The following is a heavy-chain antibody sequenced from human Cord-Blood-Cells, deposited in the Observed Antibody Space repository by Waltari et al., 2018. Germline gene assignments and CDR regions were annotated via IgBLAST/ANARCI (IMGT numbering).Heavy chain of an antibody. CDR2: INAGNGNT. J-gene: IGHJ6*02. CDR3: ARGSYYYYYYGMDV. D-gene: IGHD1-26*01. Sequence: QVQLVQSGAEVKKPGASVKVSCKASGYTFTSYAMHWVRQAPGQRLEWMGWINAGNGNTKYSQKFQGRVTITRDTSASTADMELSSLRSEDTAVYYCARGSYYYYYYGMDVWGQGTTVTVSS. V-gene: IGHV1-3*01. CDR1: GYTFTSYA.